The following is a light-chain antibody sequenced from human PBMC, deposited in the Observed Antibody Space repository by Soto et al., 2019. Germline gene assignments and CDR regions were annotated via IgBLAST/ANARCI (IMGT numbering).Light chain of an antibody. V-gene: IGKV3-11*01. CDR1: QSVSIY. CDR3: QQRSSWPLT. Sequence: EIVLTQSPATLSLSPGERATLSCRASQSVSIYLAWYQQKPGQAPRLLIYDASNRATGIPARFSGSGSGTDFTLTISRLEPEDFAVYYCQQRSSWPLTFGQGTRLEIK. J-gene: IGKJ5*01. CDR2: DAS.